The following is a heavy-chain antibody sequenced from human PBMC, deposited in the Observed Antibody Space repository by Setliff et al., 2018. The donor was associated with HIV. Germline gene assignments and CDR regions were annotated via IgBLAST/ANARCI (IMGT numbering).Heavy chain of an antibody. CDR3: AREQRQWLVQFAFDI. Sequence: ASVKVSCKASGYTFTGYYIHWVRQAPGQGLEWMGWINPNSGGTNYALKFQGRVTMTRDTFISTAYMELSRLRSDDTAVYYCAREQRQWLVQFAFDIWGQGTMVTVSS. V-gene: IGHV1-2*02. CDR1: GYTFTGYY. CDR2: INPNSGGT. J-gene: IGHJ3*02. D-gene: IGHD6-19*01.